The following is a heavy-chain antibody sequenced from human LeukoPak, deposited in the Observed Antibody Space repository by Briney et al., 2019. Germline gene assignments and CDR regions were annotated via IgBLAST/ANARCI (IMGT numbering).Heavy chain of an antibody. J-gene: IGHJ4*02. CDR1: GFTFSGFA. Sequence: PGGSLRLSCAASGFTFSGFAMTWVRQAPGKGLEWVGLIRSKAHGGTADYATSVKGRFTISRDDSKTIAYLQMDSLKTEDTAVYYCSRAHSTGWLGINDYWGQGALVTVSS. V-gene: IGHV3-49*04. CDR2: IRSKAHGGTA. D-gene: IGHD6-19*01. CDR3: SRAHSTGWLGINDY.